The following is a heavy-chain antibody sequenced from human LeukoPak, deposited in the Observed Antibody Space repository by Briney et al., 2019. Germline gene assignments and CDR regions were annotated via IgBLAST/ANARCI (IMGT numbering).Heavy chain of an antibody. D-gene: IGHD6-13*01. J-gene: IGHJ4*02. CDR1: GFSLSTSGMS. V-gene: IGHV2-70*01. Sequence: SGPALVKPTQTLTLTCTFSGFSLSTSGMSLNWIRQPPGMALEWLALIDWDDDKYYSTSLKTRLTISKDTSKNQVALTMTNMDPVDTATYYCARIPSTAAGIDYWGQGTLVTVSS. CDR3: ARIPSTAAGIDY. CDR2: IDWDDDK.